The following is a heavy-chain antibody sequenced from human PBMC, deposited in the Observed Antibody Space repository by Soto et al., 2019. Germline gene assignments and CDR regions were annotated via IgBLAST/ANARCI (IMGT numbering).Heavy chain of an antibody. V-gene: IGHV3-64D*06. J-gene: IGHJ3*02. CDR3: VKESLGYCSGGSCYRGAFDI. CDR2: INTNGGST. CDR1: GFTFSSYA. D-gene: IGHD2-15*01. Sequence: GGSLRLSCSASGFTFSSYAMHWVRQAPGKGLEYVSTINTNGGSTYYADSVKGRFTISRDNSKNTLYLQMSSLRAEDTAVYYCVKESLGYCSGGSCYRGAFDIWGQGTMVTVS.